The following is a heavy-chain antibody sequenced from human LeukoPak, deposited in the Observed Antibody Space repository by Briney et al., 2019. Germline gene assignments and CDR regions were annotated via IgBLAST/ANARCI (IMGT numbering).Heavy chain of an antibody. CDR3: ARRDYAAWFTP. J-gene: IGHJ5*02. D-gene: IGHD4/OR15-4a*01. CDR1: GASLTGGAYY. V-gene: IGHV4-39*07. Sequence: SETLSLSCSVSGASLTGGAYYWAWLRQPPGKGLEWIVSVYYSGTIKYNPSLKGRVSISKDMSKNQFSLNLNSVNATDTAVYYCARRDYAAWFTPSGQVTLVTVSS. CDR2: VYYSGTI.